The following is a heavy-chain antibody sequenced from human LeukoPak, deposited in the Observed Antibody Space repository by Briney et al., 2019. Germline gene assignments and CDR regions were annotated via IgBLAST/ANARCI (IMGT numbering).Heavy chain of an antibody. J-gene: IGHJ2*01. CDR3: ARRPGDFDWYFDL. V-gene: IGHV5-51*01. CDR1: GYSFTTYW. D-gene: IGHD7-27*01. CDR2: IYPGDSDT. Sequence: GESLKISCKGSGYSFTTYWIGWVRQMPGKGLEWMGIIYPGDSDTRYSPSFQGQVTISADKSISTAYLQWSSLKASDTAMYYCARRPGDFDWYFDLWGRGTLVTVSS.